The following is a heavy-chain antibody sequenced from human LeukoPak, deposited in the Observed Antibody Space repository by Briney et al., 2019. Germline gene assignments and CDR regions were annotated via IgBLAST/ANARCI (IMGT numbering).Heavy chain of an antibody. CDR3: ARHVYSYGPDY. Sequence: PSETLSLTCTVSGGSISSYYWSWIRQPPGKGLEWIGYIYYSGSTNYNPSLKSRVTISVDTSKNQFSLKLSSVTAADTAVYYCARHVYSYGPDYWGQGILVTVSS. D-gene: IGHD5-18*01. J-gene: IGHJ4*02. V-gene: IGHV4-59*08. CDR2: IYYSGST. CDR1: GGSISSYY.